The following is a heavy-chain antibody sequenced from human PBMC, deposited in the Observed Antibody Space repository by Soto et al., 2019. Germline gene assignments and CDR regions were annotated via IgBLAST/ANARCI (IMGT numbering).Heavy chain of an antibody. CDR3: TTEYYYGSGTLGAFDI. V-gene: IGHV3-15*07. CDR2: IKSKTDGGTT. CDR1: SVSNAW. Sequence: SVSNAWMNWVRQAPGKGLEWVGRIKSKTDGGTTDYAAPVKGRFTISRDDSKNTLYLQMNSLKTEDTAVYYCTTEYYYGSGTLGAFDIWGQGTMVTVSS. J-gene: IGHJ3*02. D-gene: IGHD3-10*01.